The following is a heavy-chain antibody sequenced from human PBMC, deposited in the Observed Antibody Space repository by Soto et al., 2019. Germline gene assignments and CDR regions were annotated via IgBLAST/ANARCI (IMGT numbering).Heavy chain of an antibody. V-gene: IGHV1-18*04. Sequence: GSVKVSFKASGYAFTSYGISWVRQAPGQGLEWMGWISAYNGNTNYAQKLQGRVTMTTDTSTSTAYMELRSLRSDDTAVYYCAREGGLRIAAADFDYWGQGTLVTVSS. J-gene: IGHJ4*02. CDR1: GYAFTSYG. D-gene: IGHD6-13*01. CDR2: ISAYNGNT. CDR3: AREGGLRIAAADFDY.